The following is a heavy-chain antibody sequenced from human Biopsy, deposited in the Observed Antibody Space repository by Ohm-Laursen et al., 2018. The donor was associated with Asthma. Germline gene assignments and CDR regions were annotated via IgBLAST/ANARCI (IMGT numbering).Heavy chain of an antibody. CDR1: YGSITSGGYY. Sequence: TLSLTCAVSYGSITSGGYYWTWIRQHPGKGLEWIGFIYYSGSTYYNPSLKSRVSISIDTSKNQFSLKLSSVTAADTAVYYCARAQDYYDSRGYYRSFDCWDQGTLVTVSS. CDR3: ARAQDYYDSRGYYRSFDC. V-gene: IGHV4-31*11. D-gene: IGHD3-22*01. J-gene: IGHJ4*02. CDR2: IYYSGST.